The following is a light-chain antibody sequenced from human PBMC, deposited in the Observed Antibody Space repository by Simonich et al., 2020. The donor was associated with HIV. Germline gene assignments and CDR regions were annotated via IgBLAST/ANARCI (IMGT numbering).Light chain of an antibody. CDR2: DVS. CDR3: SSYAGGNNWV. CDR1: SSDVGAYNY. Sequence: QSALTQPASVSGSPGQSITISCTGTSSDVGAYNYVSWYQHHPGKAPKLMIYDVSKRPSGVPDRFSGSKSGNTASLTVSGLQAEEEADYYCSSYAGGNNWVFGGGTKLTVL. V-gene: IGLV2-8*01. J-gene: IGLJ3*02.